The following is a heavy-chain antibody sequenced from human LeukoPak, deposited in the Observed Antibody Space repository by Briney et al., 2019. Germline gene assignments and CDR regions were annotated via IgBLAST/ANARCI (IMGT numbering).Heavy chain of an antibody. CDR2: IWYDGSQR. Sequence: GGSLRLSCAVSGFTMKNFGMHWVRQAPGKGLEWVAVIWYDGSQRHYIDSVKGRFAISRENSMNTLSLEMNGLRVEDTAVYYCVRGADMNYNFENSFYFDSWGQGALVIVSS. CDR3: VRGADMNYNFENSFYFDS. D-gene: IGHD3-3*01. V-gene: IGHV3-33*01. J-gene: IGHJ4*02. CDR1: GFTMKNFG.